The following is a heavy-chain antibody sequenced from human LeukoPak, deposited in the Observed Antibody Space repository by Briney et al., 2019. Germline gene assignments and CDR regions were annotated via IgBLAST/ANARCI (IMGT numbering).Heavy chain of an antibody. Sequence: KPSETLSLTCTVSRGSITDNYWSWIRQPPGKGPEWIGYVYYSGGGTNYNPSLKSRVTMSVDTSKNQFSLKLSSVTAADTAVYYCARATRGYSYGYFDPWGQGTLVTVSS. CDR3: ARATRGYSYGYFDP. J-gene: IGHJ5*02. CDR1: RGSITDNY. D-gene: IGHD5-18*01. CDR2: VYYSGGGT. V-gene: IGHV4-59*01.